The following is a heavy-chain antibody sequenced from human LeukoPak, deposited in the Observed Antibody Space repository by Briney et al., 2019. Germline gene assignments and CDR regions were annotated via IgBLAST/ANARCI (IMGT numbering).Heavy chain of an antibody. Sequence: GGSLRLSCAASGFTFSSYAMIWVRQAPGKGLEWISVVSDSGASTYYADSVKGRFTIYRDNSKNTLYLQMNSLRAEDTAVYYCAKAPGYYDSSGYDYWGQGTLVTVSS. J-gene: IGHJ4*02. CDR2: VSDSGAST. V-gene: IGHV3-23*01. D-gene: IGHD3-22*01. CDR3: AKAPGYYDSSGYDY. CDR1: GFTFSSYA.